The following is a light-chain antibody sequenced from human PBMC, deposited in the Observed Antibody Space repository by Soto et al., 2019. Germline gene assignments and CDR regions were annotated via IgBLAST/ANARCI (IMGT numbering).Light chain of an antibody. CDR2: EDT. V-gene: IGLV3-1*01. J-gene: IGLJ1*01. CDR3: QAWDSSSYV. Sequence: SYELTQPPSVSVSPGQTASITCSGDKLGDKYACWYQQKPGQSPVLVIYEDTKRPSGIPERFSGSNSGHTATLTISGTQAMDEADYFCQAWDSSSYVFGTGTKLTVL. CDR1: KLGDKY.